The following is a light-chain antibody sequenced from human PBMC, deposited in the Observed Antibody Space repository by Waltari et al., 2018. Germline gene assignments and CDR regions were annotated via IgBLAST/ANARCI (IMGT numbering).Light chain of an antibody. J-gene: IGKJ2*01. CDR2: AAS. V-gene: IGKV1-39*01. CDR3: QQSYSAPEYT. CDR1: QRISSY. Sequence: DIQMTQSPSSLSASVGDRVTITCRASQRISSYLNWYQQKPGRAPKLLIFAASSLQSGVPSRFSGSGSGTDFTLTISSLQPEDFATYHCQQSYSAPEYTFGQGTKLEIK.